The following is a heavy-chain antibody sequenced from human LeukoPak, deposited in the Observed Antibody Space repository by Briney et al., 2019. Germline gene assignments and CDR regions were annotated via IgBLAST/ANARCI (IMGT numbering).Heavy chain of an antibody. V-gene: IGHV1-18*01. Sequence: ASVKVSCKASGYTFTSYGTSWVRQAPGQGLEWMGWISAYNGNTNYAQKLQGRVTMTTDTSTSTAYMELRSLRSDDTAVYYCAREFYGLYYFDYWGQGTLVTVSS. CDR2: ISAYNGNT. D-gene: IGHD4-17*01. CDR3: AREFYGLYYFDY. CDR1: GYTFTSYG. J-gene: IGHJ4*02.